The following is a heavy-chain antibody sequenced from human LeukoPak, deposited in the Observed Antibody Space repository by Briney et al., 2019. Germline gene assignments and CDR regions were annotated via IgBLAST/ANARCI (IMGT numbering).Heavy chain of an antibody. V-gene: IGHV4-4*02. Sequence: PSETLSLTCAVSGGSISSSNWWSWVRQPPGKGLEWIGEIYHSGSTNYNPSLKSRVTISVDKSKNQFSLKLSSVTAADTAVYYCARALRVPAAIEFWFDPWGQGTLVTVSS. D-gene: IGHD2-2*02. J-gene: IGHJ5*02. CDR2: IYHSGST. CDR1: GGSISSSNW. CDR3: ARALRVPAAIEFWFDP.